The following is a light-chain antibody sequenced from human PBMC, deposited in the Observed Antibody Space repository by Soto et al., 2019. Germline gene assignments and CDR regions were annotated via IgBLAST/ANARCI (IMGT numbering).Light chain of an antibody. V-gene: IGKV3-15*01. CDR3: QQYKDWPPKHT. CDR1: QSVNSN. J-gene: IGKJ2*01. Sequence: EIVMTQSPATLSVSPGERATLSCRASQSVNSNLAWYQQKPGQAPRLLIYDASTRATAIPARFSGSGSGTEFTLIISSLQSEDFPVYYCQQYKDWPPKHTFGQGTKLEIK. CDR2: DAS.